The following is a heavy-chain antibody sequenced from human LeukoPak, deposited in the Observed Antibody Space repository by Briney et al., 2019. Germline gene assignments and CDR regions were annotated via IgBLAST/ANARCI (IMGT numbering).Heavy chain of an antibody. CDR2: VYYTGST. Sequence: PSATLSLNCTVSGRSLSSYYWSWTRHPPGEGLEWMGNVYYTGSTNHNPSLKGRVTISVDTSKNQFSLKLSSVTAADTAVYYCAREGYGGYGPGSFDYWGQGTLVTVSS. J-gene: IGHJ4*02. V-gene: IGHV4-59*01. D-gene: IGHD5-12*01. CDR3: AREGYGGYGPGSFDY. CDR1: GRSLSSYY.